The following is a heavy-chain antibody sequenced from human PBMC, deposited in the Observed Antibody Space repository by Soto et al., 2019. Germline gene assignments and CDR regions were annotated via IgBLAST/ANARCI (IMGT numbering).Heavy chain of an antibody. D-gene: IGHD1-20*01. Sequence: QVQLVQSGAEVKKPGASVKVSCKVSGYTLTELSMHWVRQASGKGLEWMGGFDPEDGETIYAQKFQGRVTMTEDTSTDTADMELSSLRSEDTAVYYCAWYNLNDGWFDPWGQGTLVTVSS. J-gene: IGHJ5*02. CDR3: AWYNLNDGWFDP. CDR1: GYTLTELS. V-gene: IGHV1-24*01. CDR2: FDPEDGET.